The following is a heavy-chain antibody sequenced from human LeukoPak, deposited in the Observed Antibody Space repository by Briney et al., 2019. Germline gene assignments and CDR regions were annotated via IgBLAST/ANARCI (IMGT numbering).Heavy chain of an antibody. D-gene: IGHD6-19*01. CDR3: ARVRGGSVAGKGIFDY. J-gene: IGHJ4*02. V-gene: IGHV3-21*01. CDR2: ITSRSDYI. Sequence: NPVGSLRLSCAASGFTFSIYSMNWVRQAPGKGLEWVSSITSRSDYIYYADSLKGRFTISRDNAKNSLYLQMNSLGAEDTAVYYCARVRGGSVAGKGIFDYWGQGTLVTVSS. CDR1: GFTFSIYS.